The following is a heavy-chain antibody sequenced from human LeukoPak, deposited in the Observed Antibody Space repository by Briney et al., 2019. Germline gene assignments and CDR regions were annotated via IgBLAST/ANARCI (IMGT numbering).Heavy chain of an antibody. CDR3: ARGEYSSGWYLS. Sequence: ASVKVSCKASGYTFTGYYMHWVRQAPGQGLEWMGWINPNSGGTNYAQKFQGRVTMTRDTSISTAYMELSRLRSDGTAVYYCARGEYSSGWYLSWGQGTLVTVSS. CDR1: GYTFTGYY. V-gene: IGHV1-2*02. CDR2: INPNSGGT. D-gene: IGHD6-19*01. J-gene: IGHJ5*02.